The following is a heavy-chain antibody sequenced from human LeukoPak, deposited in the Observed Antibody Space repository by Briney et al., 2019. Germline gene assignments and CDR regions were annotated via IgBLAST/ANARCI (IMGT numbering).Heavy chain of an antibody. D-gene: IGHD6-13*01. Sequence: GGSLRLSCASSGFTFSSYAMSWVRQAPGKGLQWVSVIHSDGTTFYADSVKGRFTISRDNSKNTLHLQINSLRAEDTAVYYCARGIAAAGTTLYIRGQGTLLTVSS. CDR1: GFTFSSYA. J-gene: IGHJ4*02. V-gene: IGHV3-53*01. CDR2: IHSDGTT. CDR3: ARGIAAAGTTLYI.